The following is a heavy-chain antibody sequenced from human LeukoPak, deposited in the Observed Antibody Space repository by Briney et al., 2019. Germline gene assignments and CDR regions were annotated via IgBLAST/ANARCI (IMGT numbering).Heavy chain of an antibody. V-gene: IGHV4-38-2*02. CDR2: IYHSGST. J-gene: IGHJ4*02. D-gene: IGHD2-2*01. CDR1: GYSISSGYY. Sequence: SETLSLTCTVSGYSISSGYYWGWIRQPPGKGLEWIGRIYHSGSTYYNPSLKSRVTISVDTSKNQFSLKLTSVTAADTAVYYYARSVVPAAMLPSRFDYWGQGTLVTVSS. CDR3: ARSVVPAAMLPSRFDY.